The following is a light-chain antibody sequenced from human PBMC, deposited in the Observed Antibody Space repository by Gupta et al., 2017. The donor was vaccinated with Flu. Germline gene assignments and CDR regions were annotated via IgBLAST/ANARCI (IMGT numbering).Light chain of an antibody. J-gene: IGKJ1*01. Sequence: DIQLTQSPSSVSASVGDRVTITCRASQGFSSWLAWYQQKTGKPPQLLIHTAPTLQNGVPPRFSGSASRTEFTLAISRLQPEDFASYYCQQANSFPRTFGQGTKVEIK. CDR2: TAP. V-gene: IGKV1-12*01. CDR1: QGFSSW. CDR3: QQANSFPRT.